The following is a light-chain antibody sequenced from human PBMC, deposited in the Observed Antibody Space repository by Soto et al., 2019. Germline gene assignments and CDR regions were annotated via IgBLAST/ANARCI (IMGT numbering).Light chain of an antibody. CDR1: QGVSRK. CDR3: QQYHTWPIT. V-gene: IGKV3-15*01. CDR2: GAS. J-gene: IGKJ4*01. Sequence: DIVMTQSPATLSMAPGERVTFSCRASQGVSRKLAWYQHKPGQAPRLLISGASTGATGIPARFSGSGSGTEFTLTISSLQSEDCAIYYCQQYHTWPITFGGGTKVEIK.